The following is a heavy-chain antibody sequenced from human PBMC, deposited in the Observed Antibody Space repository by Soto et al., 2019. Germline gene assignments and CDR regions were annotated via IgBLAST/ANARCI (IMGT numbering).Heavy chain of an antibody. CDR2: ISGSGTDT. D-gene: IGHD3-10*01. CDR1: GFMFGSYA. CDR3: AKDLLSSYYYGMDA. Sequence: EVQLLKSGGGLVQPGGSLRLSCAASGFMFGSYAMSWVRHAPGKGLEWVSGISGSGTDTYYADAVKGRVTISRDNAKNTLYLQMNGLRAEDTAIYYCAKDLLSSYYYGMDAWGQGTTVTVSS. J-gene: IGHJ6*02. V-gene: IGHV3-23*01.